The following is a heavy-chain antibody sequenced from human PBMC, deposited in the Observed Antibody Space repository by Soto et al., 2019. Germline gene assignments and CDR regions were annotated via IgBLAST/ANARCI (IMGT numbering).Heavy chain of an antibody. CDR3: ARLLGSGVNNWFDP. CDR1: GYTFTHYG. CDR2: ISPFNGNT. J-gene: IGHJ5*02. D-gene: IGHD3-10*01. V-gene: IGHV1-18*01. Sequence: ASVNVSCKSSGYTFTHYGITWVRQAPGQGLEWMGWISPFNGNTNYGQTLQGRVTLTTDTSTSTVYMELRSLRSDDSAMYYCARLLGSGVNNWFDPWGQGTLVTVSS.